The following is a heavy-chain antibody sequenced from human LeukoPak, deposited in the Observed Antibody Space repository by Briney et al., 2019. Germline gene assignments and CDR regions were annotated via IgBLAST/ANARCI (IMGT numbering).Heavy chain of an antibody. CDR2: INPHSGAT. CDR3: ARVPDYGDYVENWFDP. D-gene: IGHD4-17*01. J-gene: IGHJ5*02. V-gene: IGHV1-2*02. Sequence: ASVKVSCKTSEYTFTDYYLHWVRQAPGQGLEWMGWINPHSGATNYAQKFQGRVTMTRDTSLSTVFVELNRLTSEDTAVYYCARVPDYGDYVENWFDPWGQGTLVTVSS. CDR1: EYTFTDYY.